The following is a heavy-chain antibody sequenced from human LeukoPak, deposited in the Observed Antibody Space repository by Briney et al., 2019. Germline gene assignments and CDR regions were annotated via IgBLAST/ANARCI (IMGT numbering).Heavy chain of an antibody. D-gene: IGHD5-12*01. CDR2: ISYDGSNK. CDR3: ARDRSVDFFDF. CDR1: GFTFSSYA. J-gene: IGHJ4*02. Sequence: GRSLRLSCAASGFTFSSYAMHWVRQAPGKGLEWVAVISYDGSNKYYADSVKGRFTISRDNSKNTLYLQMNTLRAEDTAIYYCARDRSVDFFDFWGQGTLVTVSS. V-gene: IGHV3-30*04.